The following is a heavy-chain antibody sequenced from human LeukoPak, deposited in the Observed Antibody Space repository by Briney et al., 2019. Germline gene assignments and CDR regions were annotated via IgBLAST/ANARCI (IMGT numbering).Heavy chain of an antibody. D-gene: IGHD4-17*01. V-gene: IGHV1-18*01. Sequence: ASVKVSCKASGFTFTSYAITWVRQAPGPDLEWMGWIITYNGNTHYAQKLQGRVTLTTDTSTNTAYMELRGLRSDDTAVYYCAKTTVTSEEYFYYYMDVWGKGTTVTVSS. J-gene: IGHJ6*03. CDR2: IITYNGNT. CDR3: AKTTVTSEEYFYYYMDV. CDR1: GFTFTSYA.